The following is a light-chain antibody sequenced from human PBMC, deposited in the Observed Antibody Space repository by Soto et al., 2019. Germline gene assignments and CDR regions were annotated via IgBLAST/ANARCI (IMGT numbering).Light chain of an antibody. CDR1: QSVSSY. V-gene: IGKV3-11*01. CDR3: QQRSTWPPWS. Sequence: EIVLTQSPATLSLSPGERATLSCGTSQSVSSYLAWYQQKPGQAPRLLMYDVSNRATGIPARFSGSGSGTDFTLTISSLEPEDFAVYYCQQRSTWPPWSFGQGTKVEIK. CDR2: DVS. J-gene: IGKJ1*01.